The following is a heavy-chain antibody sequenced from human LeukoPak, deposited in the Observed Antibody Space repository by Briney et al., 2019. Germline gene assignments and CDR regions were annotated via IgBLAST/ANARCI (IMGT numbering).Heavy chain of an antibody. V-gene: IGHV4-34*01. J-gene: IGHJ4*02. CDR1: GGSIGSYY. CDR3: ARAPYYYGSGSYYLI. D-gene: IGHD3-10*01. CDR2: INHSGST. Sequence: SETLSLTCSVSGGSIGSYYWSWIRQPPGKGLEWIGEINHSGSTNYNPSLKSRVTISVDTSKNQFSLKLSSVTAADTAVYYCARAPYYYGSGSYYLIWGQGTLVTVSS.